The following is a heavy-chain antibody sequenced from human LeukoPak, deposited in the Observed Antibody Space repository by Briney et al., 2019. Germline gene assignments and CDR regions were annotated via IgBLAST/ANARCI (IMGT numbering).Heavy chain of an antibody. V-gene: IGHV3-9*01. J-gene: IGHJ6*03. CDR2: ISWNGVSI. CDR3: AAGPAEPAADGYYYYYYMDV. CDR1: GFTFDDYA. D-gene: IGHD2-2*01. Sequence: PGGSLRLSCAASGFTFDDYAMPWVRQAPGKGLEWVSGISWNGVSIGYADSVKGRCTISRDNAKNSLYLQMNSLRAEDTALYYCAAGPAEPAADGYYYYYYMDVWGKGTTVTVSS.